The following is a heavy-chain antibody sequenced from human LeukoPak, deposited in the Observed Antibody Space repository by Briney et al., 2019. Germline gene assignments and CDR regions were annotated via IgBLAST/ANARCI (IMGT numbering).Heavy chain of an antibody. D-gene: IGHD5-24*01. V-gene: IGHV3-21*01. CDR2: ISSSGGYI. J-gene: IGHJ4*02. CDR3: ARYSSYNYRVDY. CDR1: GFTFSGYD. Sequence: GGSLRLSCAASGFTFSGYDMNWVRQAPGEGLEWVSSISSSGGYIYYADSVKGRFTISRDNAKNSLYLQMNSLRAEDTAVYYCARYSSYNYRVDYWGQGTLVTVSS.